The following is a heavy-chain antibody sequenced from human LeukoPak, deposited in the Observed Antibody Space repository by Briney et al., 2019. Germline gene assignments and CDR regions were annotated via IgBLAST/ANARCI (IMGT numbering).Heavy chain of an antibody. J-gene: IGHJ4*02. Sequence: SETLSLTCTVSGHSISSGYYWGWIRQPPGRGLEWIGSIYQSGSTYYNPSLKSRVTISVDTSKNQFSLKLSSVTAADTAVYYCARAYDFWSGPPYYFDYWGQGTLVTVSS. D-gene: IGHD3-3*01. CDR1: GHSISSGYY. CDR2: IYQSGST. V-gene: IGHV4-38-2*02. CDR3: ARAYDFWSGPPYYFDY.